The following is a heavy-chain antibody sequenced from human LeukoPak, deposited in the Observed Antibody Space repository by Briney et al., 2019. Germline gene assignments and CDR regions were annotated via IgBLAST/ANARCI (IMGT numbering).Heavy chain of an antibody. Sequence: ASVKVSCKASGYTFTSYYMHWVRQAPGQGLEWMGWINPNSGGTNYAQKFQGRVTMTRDTSISTAYMELSRLRSDDTAVYYCASGGITIFGVVIPNXDYWGQGTLVTVSS. J-gene: IGHJ4*02. CDR2: INPNSGGT. CDR3: ASGGITIFGVVIPNXDY. V-gene: IGHV1-2*02. CDR1: GYTFTSYY. D-gene: IGHD3-3*01.